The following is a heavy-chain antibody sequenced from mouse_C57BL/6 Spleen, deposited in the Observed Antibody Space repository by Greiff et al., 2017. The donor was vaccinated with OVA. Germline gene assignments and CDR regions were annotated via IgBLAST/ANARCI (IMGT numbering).Heavy chain of an antibody. V-gene: IGHV1-82*01. D-gene: IGHD2-2*01. CDR3: ARGGVNWYFDV. J-gene: IGHJ1*03. Sequence: VQLQESGPELVKPGASVKISCKASGYAFSSSWMNWVKQRPGKGLEWIGRIYPGDGDTNYNGKFKGKATLTADKSSSTAYMQLSSLTSEDSAVYFCARGGVNWYFDVWGTGTTVTVSS. CDR2: IYPGDGDT. CDR1: GYAFSSSW.